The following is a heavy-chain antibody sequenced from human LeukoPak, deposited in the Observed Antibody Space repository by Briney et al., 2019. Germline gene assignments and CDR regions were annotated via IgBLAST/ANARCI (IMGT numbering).Heavy chain of an antibody. V-gene: IGHV3-53*01. J-gene: IGHJ6*02. CDR3: ARGLGVPAANLGGPRYYYYYGMDV. Sequence: GGPLRPSCAPPGFTFVSNTWTWVRQAPGKGLNWSSVIFSVGSTYSADSVKGRFTIYRDNSKNTLYLQMNSLRAEDTAVYYCARGLGVPAANLGGPRYYYYYGMDVWGQGTTVTVSS. D-gene: IGHD2-2*01. CDR1: GFTFVSNT. CDR2: IFSVGST.